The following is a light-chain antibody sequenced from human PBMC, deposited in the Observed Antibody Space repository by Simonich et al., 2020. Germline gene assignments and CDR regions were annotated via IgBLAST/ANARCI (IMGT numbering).Light chain of an antibody. J-gene: IGKJ3*01. V-gene: IGKV3-11*01. CDR1: QSVSSY. CDR2: DAS. Sequence: EIVLTQSPATLSLSPGERATLSCRASQSVSSYLAWYQQKPVQAPRLLIYDASNRATGIPARCSGSGSGTDFTLTISSLEPEDFAVYYCQQRSNWPTFGPGTKVDIK. CDR3: QQRSNWPT.